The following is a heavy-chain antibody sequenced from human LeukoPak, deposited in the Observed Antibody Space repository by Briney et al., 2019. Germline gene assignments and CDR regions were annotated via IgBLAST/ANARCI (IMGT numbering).Heavy chain of an antibody. V-gene: IGHV4-39*07. J-gene: IGHJ4*02. CDR3: AGFTFFRGVITFDY. CDR1: GGSISSSSYY. Sequence: SETMSLTCTVSGGSISSSSYYWGWIRQPPGKGLEWIGSVDHSGGTYYNPSLRSRVSISVDTSKNQFSLKLSSVTAADTAAYSCAGFTFFRGVITFDYWGQGTLVTVSS. D-gene: IGHD3-10*01. CDR2: VDHSGGT.